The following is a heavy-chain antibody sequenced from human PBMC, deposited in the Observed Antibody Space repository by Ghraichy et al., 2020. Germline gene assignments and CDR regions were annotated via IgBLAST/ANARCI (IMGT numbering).Heavy chain of an antibody. V-gene: IGHV3-30*18. D-gene: IGHD2-15*01. CDR2: ISYDGSNK. CDR3: AKDTGFVVVVAATLDY. CDR1: GFTFSSYG. Sequence: GGSLRLSCAASGFTFSSYGMHWVRQAPGKGLEWVAVISYDGSNKYYADSVKGRFTISRDNSKNTLYLQMNSLRAEDTAVYYCAKDTGFVVVVAATLDYWGQGTLVTVSS. J-gene: IGHJ4*02.